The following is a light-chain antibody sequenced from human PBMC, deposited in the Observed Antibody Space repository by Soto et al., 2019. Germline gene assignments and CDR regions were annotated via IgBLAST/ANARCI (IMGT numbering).Light chain of an antibody. CDR3: SSYTSSSTRV. J-gene: IGLJ3*02. CDR2: EVS. Sequence: QSALTQRASVSGSPGQSITISCTGTSSDVGGYNYVSWYQQHPGKAPKLMIYEVSNRPSGVSNRFSGSKSGNTASLTISGLQAEDEADYYCSSYTSSSTRVFGGGTQLTVL. V-gene: IGLV2-14*01. CDR1: SSDVGGYNY.